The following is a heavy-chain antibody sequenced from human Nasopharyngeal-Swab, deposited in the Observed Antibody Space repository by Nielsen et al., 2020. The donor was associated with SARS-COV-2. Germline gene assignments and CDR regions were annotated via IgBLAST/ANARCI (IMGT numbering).Heavy chain of an antibody. V-gene: IGHV3-30-3*01. CDR3: ARGGLLELGFYWYFDL. CDR2: ISYDGSNK. CDR1: GLTFSSYA. D-gene: IGHD2-21*02. J-gene: IGHJ2*01. Sequence: GGSLRLSCAASGLTFSSYAMHWVHQAPGKGLEWVAVISYDGSNKYYADSVKGRFTISRDNSKNTLYLQMDSLRAEDTAVYYCARGGLLELGFYWYFDLWGRGTLVTVSS.